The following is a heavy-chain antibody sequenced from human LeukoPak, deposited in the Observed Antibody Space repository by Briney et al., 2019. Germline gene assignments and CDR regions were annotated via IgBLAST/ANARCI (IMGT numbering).Heavy chain of an antibody. CDR3: AKGSVVVVAASPGGI. J-gene: IGHJ3*02. CDR2: ISGSGGST. CDR1: GFTFSNHA. D-gene: IGHD2-15*01. Sequence: GGSLRLSCAASGFTFSNHAMTWVRQAPGKGLEWVSAISGSGGSTYYADSVKGRFTISRDNSKNTLYLQMNSLRAEDTAVYYCAKGSVVVVAASPGGIWGQGTMVTISS. V-gene: IGHV3-23*01.